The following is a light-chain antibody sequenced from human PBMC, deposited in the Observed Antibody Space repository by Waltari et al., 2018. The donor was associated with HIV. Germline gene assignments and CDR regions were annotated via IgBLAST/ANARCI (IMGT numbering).Light chain of an antibody. Sequence: QSALTQPPSASGSLGQSVTISCTGSSSDVGRYDYVSWYQQHPGKAPNLLIFEVNTRPSGGPDRFSGSKSGNTASLTVSGLQAEDEAEYSCSSYAGINPVIFGGGTTLTVL. V-gene: IGLV2-8*01. CDR2: EVN. CDR3: SSYAGINPVI. J-gene: IGLJ2*01. CDR1: SSDVGRYDY.